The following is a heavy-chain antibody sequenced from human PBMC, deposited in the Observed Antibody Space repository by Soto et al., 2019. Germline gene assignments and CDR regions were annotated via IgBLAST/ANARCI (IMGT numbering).Heavy chain of an antibody. V-gene: IGHV3-30-3*01. D-gene: IGHD6-19*01. CDR3: ARAYSSGLDY. CDR1: GFTFSSYA. Sequence: QVQLVESGGGVVKPGRSLRLSCAASGFTFSSYAMHWVRQAPGKGLEWVAVISYDGSNKYYADSVKGRFTISRDNSKNTLYLQMNSLRAEDTAVYYCARAYSSGLDYWGQGTLVTVSS. J-gene: IGHJ4*02. CDR2: ISYDGSNK.